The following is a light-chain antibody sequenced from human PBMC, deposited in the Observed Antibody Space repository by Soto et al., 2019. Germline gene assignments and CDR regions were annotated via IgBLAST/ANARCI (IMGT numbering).Light chain of an antibody. CDR3: QQYGRSPFT. CDR1: QRITNNF. Sequence: EIVLTQSPGALSLSPGERATLSCRASQRITNNFLAWFQQKPGLAPRLLIHGASTRASGVPGRFSGGGSGKDFVITISRLEPEDFAVYYCQQYGRSPFTFGQGTKLQIK. V-gene: IGKV3-20*01. CDR2: GAS. J-gene: IGKJ2*01.